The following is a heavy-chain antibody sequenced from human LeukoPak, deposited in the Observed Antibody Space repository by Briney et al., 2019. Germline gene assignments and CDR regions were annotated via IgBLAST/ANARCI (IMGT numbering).Heavy chain of an antibody. CDR3: ARRMTLSATNWFDP. CDR2: IYYTGST. CDR1: GASISSSF. Sequence: SETLSLTCTVSGASISSSFWTWIRQSPGKGLEWLAYIYYTGSTNLNPSLKSRLTISVDTSKNQFSLRLSSVTAADTAIYYCARRMTLSATNWFDPWGQGTLVTVSS. J-gene: IGHJ5*02. D-gene: IGHD2/OR15-2a*01. V-gene: IGHV4-59*01.